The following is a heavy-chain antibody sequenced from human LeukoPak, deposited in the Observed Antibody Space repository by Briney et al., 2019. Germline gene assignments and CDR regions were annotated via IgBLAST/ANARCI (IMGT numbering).Heavy chain of an antibody. V-gene: IGHV4-59*12. CDR3: ARDERGSCSSSGCYYFDY. CDR2: IYYSGST. Sequence: SETLSLTCTVSGGSISSYYWSWIRQPPGKGLEWIGYIYYSGSTNYNPSLKSRVTISVDTSKNQFSLKLSSVTAADTAFYYCARDERGSCSSSGCYYFDYWGQGTLVTVSS. CDR1: GGSISSYY. D-gene: IGHD2-2*01. J-gene: IGHJ4*02.